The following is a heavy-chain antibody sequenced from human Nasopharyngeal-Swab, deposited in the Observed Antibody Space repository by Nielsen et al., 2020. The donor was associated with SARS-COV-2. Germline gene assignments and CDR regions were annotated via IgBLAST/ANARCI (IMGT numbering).Heavy chain of an antibody. CDR3: AGNRNNWNVDYHYYGMDG. V-gene: IGHV3-7*01. J-gene: IGHJ6*02. CDR1: GFTFSTYW. D-gene: IGHD1-20*01. CDR2: IKQDGSEK. Sequence: GESLKISCAASGFTFSTYWMSWVRQAPGKGLEWVANIKQDGSEKYYVDSVKGRFTISRDNAKNSLYLQMNSLRAEDTAVYYCAGNRNNWNVDYHYYGMDGWDQGTTVTVAS.